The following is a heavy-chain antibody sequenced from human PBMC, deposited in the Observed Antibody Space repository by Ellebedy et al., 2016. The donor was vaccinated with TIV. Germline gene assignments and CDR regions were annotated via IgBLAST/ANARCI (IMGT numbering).Heavy chain of an antibody. D-gene: IGHD3-22*01. Sequence: SVKVSCXASGYTFTSYAISWVRQAPGQGLEWMGGIIPIFGTANYAQKFQGRVTITADESTSTAYMELSSLRSEDTAVYYCARTYYYDSSGYYYWGQGTLVTVSS. V-gene: IGHV1-69*13. CDR2: IIPIFGTA. CDR3: ARTYYYDSSGYYY. CDR1: GYTFTSYA. J-gene: IGHJ4*02.